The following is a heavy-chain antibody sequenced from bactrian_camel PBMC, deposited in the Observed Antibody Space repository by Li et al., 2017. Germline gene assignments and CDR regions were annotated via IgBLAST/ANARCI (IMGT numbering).Heavy chain of an antibody. J-gene: IGHJ4*01. Sequence: HVQLVESGGGLVQPGGSMTISCAASGFTFSRLYMHWVRQTSGKGLEWVSMIAGDKDNSRTYALDPVKGRFIISRDNAKNTVYLDMNSLTSEDTALYYCATSRNWALNEWGPGTQVTVS. CDR1: GFTFSRLY. V-gene: IGHV3-2*01. CDR3: ATSRNWALNE. CDR2: IAGDKDNSRT. D-gene: IGHD1*01.